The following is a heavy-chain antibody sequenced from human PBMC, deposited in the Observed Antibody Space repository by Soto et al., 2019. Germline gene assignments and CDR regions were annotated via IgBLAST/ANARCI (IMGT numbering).Heavy chain of an antibody. D-gene: IGHD2-15*01. Sequence: QVQLVQSGAEVKKPGSSVKVSCKASGGTFSSYTISWVRQAPGQGLEWMGRIIPILGIANYAQKFQGRVTITADKSTSTAYMELSSLRSEDTAVYYCATPIVVVADEFDPWGQGTLVTVSS. V-gene: IGHV1-69*02. CDR3: ATPIVVVADEFDP. CDR1: GGTFSSYT. J-gene: IGHJ5*02. CDR2: IIPILGIA.